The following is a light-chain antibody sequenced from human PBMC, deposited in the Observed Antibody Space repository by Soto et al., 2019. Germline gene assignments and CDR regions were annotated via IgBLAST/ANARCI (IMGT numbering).Light chain of an antibody. CDR2: DVT. V-gene: IGLV2-14*01. Sequence: QSALTQPASVSGSPGQSITISCTGTSSDVGGYDFVSWYQQRPGEAPKLVIYDVTNRPSGVSNRFSGSKSGNTASLTISGLQAEDEADYYCTSYTRGDIGIFGGWTKRTVL. CDR1: SSDVGGYDF. CDR3: TSYTRGDIGI. J-gene: IGLJ2*01.